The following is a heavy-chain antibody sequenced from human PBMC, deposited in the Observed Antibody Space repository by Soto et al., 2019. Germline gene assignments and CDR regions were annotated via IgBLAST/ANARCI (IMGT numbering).Heavy chain of an antibody. Sequence: GASVKVSCKASGFTFADSAVQWVRQARGQSLEWIGRIIVDSGNAKSAEKFTEGVSMSWDMSTSTAFMELRSLSSDDTAVYYCATANNTSPFDYWGLGTLVTVSS. J-gene: IGHJ4*02. CDR2: IIVDSGNA. CDR3: ATANNTSPFDY. CDR1: GFTFADSA. D-gene: IGHD1-26*01. V-gene: IGHV1-58*01.